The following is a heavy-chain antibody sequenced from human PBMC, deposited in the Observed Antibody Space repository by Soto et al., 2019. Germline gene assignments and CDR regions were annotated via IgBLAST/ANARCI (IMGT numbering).Heavy chain of an antibody. Sequence: GGSLRLSCAASGFTFSSYAMHWVRQAPGKGLEWVAVISYDGSNKYYADSVKGRFTISRDNSKNTLYLQMNSLRAEDTAVYYCARTPTWGPGYYFDYWGQGTLVTVSS. V-gene: IGHV3-30*04. J-gene: IGHJ4*02. D-gene: IGHD7-27*01. CDR2: ISYDGSNK. CDR1: GFTFSSYA. CDR3: ARTPTWGPGYYFDY.